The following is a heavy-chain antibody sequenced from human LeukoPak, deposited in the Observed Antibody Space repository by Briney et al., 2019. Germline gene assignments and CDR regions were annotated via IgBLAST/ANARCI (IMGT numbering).Heavy chain of an antibody. CDR3: ARSAGDRSNWFDP. D-gene: IGHD2-21*02. J-gene: IGHJ5*02. V-gene: IGHV4-59*08. CDR1: GGSISSYY. CDR2: IYYSGST. Sequence: PSETLSLTCTVSGGSISSYYWSWLRQPPGKGREWIGYIYYSGSTNYNPSLKSRVTISVDTSKNQFSLKLSSVTAADTAVYYCARSAGDRSNWFDPWGQGTLVTVSS.